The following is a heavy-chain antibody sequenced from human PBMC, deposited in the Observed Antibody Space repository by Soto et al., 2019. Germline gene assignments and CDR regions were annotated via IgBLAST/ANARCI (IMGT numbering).Heavy chain of an antibody. V-gene: IGHV4-59*01. CDR2: IYYSGST. Sequence: PSETLSLTCTVSGGSISSYYWSRIRQPPGKGLEWIGYIYYSGSTNYNPSLKSRVTISVDTSKNQFSLKLSSVTAADTAVYYCAREDPNCSSTSCHFDYWGQGTLVTVSS. CDR1: GGSISSYY. CDR3: AREDPNCSSTSCHFDY. D-gene: IGHD2-2*01. J-gene: IGHJ4*02.